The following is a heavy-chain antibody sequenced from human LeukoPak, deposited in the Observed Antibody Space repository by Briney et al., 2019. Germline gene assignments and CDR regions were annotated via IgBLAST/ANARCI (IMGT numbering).Heavy chain of an antibody. CDR2: IWYDGSNK. V-gene: IGHV3-33*01. D-gene: IGHD6-13*01. CDR1: GFTFSSYG. Sequence: PGGSLRLSCAASGFTFSSYGMHWVRQAPGKGLEWVAVIWYDGSNKYYADSVKGRFTISRDNFKNTLELQMNSLRAEDTAVYYCARLAIGAAGRGEIDYWGQGTLVTVSS. J-gene: IGHJ4*02. CDR3: ARLAIGAAGRGEIDY.